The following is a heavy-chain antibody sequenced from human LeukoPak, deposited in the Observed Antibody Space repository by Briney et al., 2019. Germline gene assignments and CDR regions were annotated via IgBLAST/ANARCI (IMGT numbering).Heavy chain of an antibody. CDR2: IYYSGTT. Sequence: SETLSLTCTVSGGSIGTYSWNWIRQPPGKGLEWIGYIYYSGTTNYNPSLKSRVTISVDTSKNQFSLKLSSVTAADTAVYYCARGERYGSGTGYFDYWGQGTLVTVSS. CDR1: GGSIGTYS. V-gene: IGHV4-59*01. J-gene: IGHJ4*02. CDR3: ARGERYGSGTGYFDY. D-gene: IGHD3-10*01.